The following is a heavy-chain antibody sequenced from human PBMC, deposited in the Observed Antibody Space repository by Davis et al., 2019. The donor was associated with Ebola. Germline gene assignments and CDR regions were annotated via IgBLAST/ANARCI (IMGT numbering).Heavy chain of an antibody. V-gene: IGHV3-30*02. J-gene: IGHJ4*02. CDR2: IRYDGTST. Sequence: GESLKIFCAASGSTFRSYGMHWVRQAPGKGLEWVAFIRYDGTSTYYGDSVKGRFTISRDNSKSTLYLQMDSLRDADTAVYYCAQDWVYSSSPYWGPGTLVIVSS. CDR1: GSTFRSYG. CDR3: AQDWVYSSSPY. D-gene: IGHD6-6*01.